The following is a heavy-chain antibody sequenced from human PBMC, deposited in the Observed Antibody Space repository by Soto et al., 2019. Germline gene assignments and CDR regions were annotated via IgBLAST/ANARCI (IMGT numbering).Heavy chain of an antibody. D-gene: IGHD6-13*01. CDR2: IKEDGSEK. Sequence: EVQLVESGGGLVQPGGSLRLSCAASGFTFSSYWMSWVRQAPGKGLEWVANIKEDGSEKYYVDSVKGRFTISRDNAKNSLYLQMNSLRAEDTAVYFCARDRAAAGTCWFDPWGQGTLVTVSS. CDR3: ARDRAAAGTCWFDP. J-gene: IGHJ5*02. V-gene: IGHV3-7*03. CDR1: GFTFSSYW.